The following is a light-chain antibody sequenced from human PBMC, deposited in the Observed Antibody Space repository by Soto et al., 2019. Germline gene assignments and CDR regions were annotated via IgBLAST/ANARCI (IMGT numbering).Light chain of an antibody. V-gene: IGLV2-8*01. Sequence: QSALTQPPSASGSPGESVTISCTGTSSDVGAYGYVSWYQQYPGKAPRVIIYEVNKRPSGVPDRFSGSKSGSTASLTVSGFQVEDEADYSSTSLGGSNTAFVFGTGTKVTVL. CDR3: TSLGGSNTAFV. CDR1: SSDVGAYGY. J-gene: IGLJ1*01. CDR2: EVN.